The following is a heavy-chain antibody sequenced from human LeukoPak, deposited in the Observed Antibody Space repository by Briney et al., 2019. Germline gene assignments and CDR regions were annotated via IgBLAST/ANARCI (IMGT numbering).Heavy chain of an antibody. CDR2: ISSSSSYI. V-gene: IGHV3-21*01. Sequence: GSLRLSCAASGFTFSSYSMNWVRQAPGKGLEWVSSISSSSSYIYYADSVKGRFTISRDNAKNSLYLQMNSLRAEDTAVYYCATSGVGNWFDPWGQGTLVTVSS. J-gene: IGHJ5*02. CDR1: GFTFSSYS. D-gene: IGHD1-26*01. CDR3: ATSGVGNWFDP.